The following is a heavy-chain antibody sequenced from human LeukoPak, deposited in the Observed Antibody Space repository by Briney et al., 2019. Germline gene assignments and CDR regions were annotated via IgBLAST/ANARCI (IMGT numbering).Heavy chain of an antibody. CDR3: ARGPRFGELLWHWFGP. D-gene: IGHD3-10*01. Sequence: PSETLSLTCIVSAYSISSGHYWGWIRQPPGKGLEWIGSMYHSGSTYYNPPLKSRVTISEDTSKNQFSLKLRSVTAADTAVYYCARGPRFGELLWHWFGPWGQGTLVTVSS. CDR1: AYSISSGHY. CDR2: MYHSGST. J-gene: IGHJ5*02. V-gene: IGHV4-38-2*02.